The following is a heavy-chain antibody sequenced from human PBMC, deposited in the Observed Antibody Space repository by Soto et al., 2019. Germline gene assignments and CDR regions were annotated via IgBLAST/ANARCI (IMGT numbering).Heavy chain of an antibody. Sequence: QVQLQESGPGLVKPSETLSLTCTVSGGSISSYYWSWIRQPPGKGLELIGFIFYSGSTSYNPSLKSRVTISIDTSEYQFSLTLNSVTAADTAVYYCASMIGDPVLSFDSWGQGTLVAVSS. CDR1: GGSISSYY. J-gene: IGHJ5*01. D-gene: IGHD3-10*02. V-gene: IGHV4-59*01. CDR3: ASMIGDPVLSFDS. CDR2: IFYSGST.